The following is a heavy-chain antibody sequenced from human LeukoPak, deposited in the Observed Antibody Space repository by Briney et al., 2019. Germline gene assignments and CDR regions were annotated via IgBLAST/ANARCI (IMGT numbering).Heavy chain of an antibody. D-gene: IGHD6-13*01. Sequence: GGSLRLSCAASGFTFDDYTMHWVRQAPGKGLEWVSGIGWNSGSIGYADSVKGRFTISRDNAKNSLYLQMNSLRAEDTALYYCAKNVALAAPSWGYFDYWGQGTLVTVSS. V-gene: IGHV3-9*01. CDR2: IGWNSGSI. CDR3: AKNVALAAPSWGYFDY. CDR1: GFTFDDYT. J-gene: IGHJ4*02.